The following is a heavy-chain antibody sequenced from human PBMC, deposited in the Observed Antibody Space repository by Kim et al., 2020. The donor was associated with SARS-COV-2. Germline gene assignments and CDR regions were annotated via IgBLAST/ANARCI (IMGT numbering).Heavy chain of an antibody. CDR3: ARDRTSHFRGIDV. CDR2: ISTESSFI. Sequence: GGSLRLSCAASGFTFNSYNMKWVRQAPGKGLEWVSSISTESSFISYGESVKGRFTVSRDNAKNALYLQMDSLRVEDTAVYYCARDRTSHFRGIDVWGQGTTVTVSS. CDR1: GFTFNSYN. V-gene: IGHV3-21*01. J-gene: IGHJ6*02.